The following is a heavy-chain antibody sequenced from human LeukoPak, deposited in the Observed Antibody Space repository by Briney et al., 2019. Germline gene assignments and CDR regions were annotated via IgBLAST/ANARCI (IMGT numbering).Heavy chain of an antibody. CDR1: GFTFSSYA. D-gene: IGHD2-15*01. V-gene: IGHV3-23*01. J-gene: IGHJ4*02. CDR2: ISGSGDST. Sequence: GGSPRLSCAASGFTFSSYAMSWVHQAPGKGLEWVSVISGSGDSTYYADSVKGRFTISRDNSKNTLYLQMNSLRAEDTAVYFCAKRGSSVNATPRDYFDYWGQGNLVTVSS. CDR3: AKRGSSVNATPRDYFDY.